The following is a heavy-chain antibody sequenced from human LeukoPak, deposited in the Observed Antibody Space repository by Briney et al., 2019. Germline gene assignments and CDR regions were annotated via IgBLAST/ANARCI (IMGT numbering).Heavy chain of an antibody. D-gene: IGHD4-11*01. J-gene: IGHJ4*02. CDR1: GFTFSSHG. CDR3: AKDRPTPYFDY. CDR2: TRSDGSIE. V-gene: IGHV3-30*02. Sequence: GGSLRLSCAASGFTFSSHGMHWVRQAPGKGLEWVAFTRSDGSIEYYGDSVKGRFTISRDNSRNTLYLQMNSLRAEDTAVYHCAKDRPTPYFDYWGQGTLVTVSS.